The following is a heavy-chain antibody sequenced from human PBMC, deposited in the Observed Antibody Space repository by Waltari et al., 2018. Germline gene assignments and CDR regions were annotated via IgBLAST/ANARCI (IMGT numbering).Heavy chain of an antibody. Sequence: QVQLVESGGGVVQPGRSPRLSCAASGFTFSSYAMHWVRQAPGKGLEWVAVISYDGSNKYYADSVKGRFTISRDNSKNTLYLQMNSLRAEDTAVYYCARVRQQLYFDYWGQGTLVTVSS. CDR1: GFTFSSYA. CDR2: ISYDGSNK. V-gene: IGHV3-30-3*01. J-gene: IGHJ4*02. D-gene: IGHD6-13*01. CDR3: ARVRQQLYFDY.